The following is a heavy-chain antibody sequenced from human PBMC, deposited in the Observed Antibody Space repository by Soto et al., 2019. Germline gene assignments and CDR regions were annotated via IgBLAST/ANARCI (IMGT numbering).Heavy chain of an antibody. Sequence: GGSLRLSCAASGFTFSSYAMSWVRQAPGKGLEWVSAISGSGGSTYYADSVKGRFTISRDNSKNTLYLQMNSLRAEDTAVYYCAKDKVPYCSGGSCYSPNWFDPWGQGTLVTVSS. V-gene: IGHV3-23*01. CDR2: ISGSGGST. J-gene: IGHJ5*02. D-gene: IGHD2-15*01. CDR3: AKDKVPYCSGGSCYSPNWFDP. CDR1: GFTFSSYA.